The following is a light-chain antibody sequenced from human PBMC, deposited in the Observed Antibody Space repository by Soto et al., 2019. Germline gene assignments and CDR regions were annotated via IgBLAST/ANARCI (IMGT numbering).Light chain of an antibody. CDR3: QQYGSSPWT. V-gene: IGKV3-20*01. CDR1: QSVSSSY. Sequence: EIVMTQSPATLSVSPGERATLSCRASQSVSSSYLAWYQQKPGQAPRLLIYDASNRATGIPARFSGSGSGTDFTLTISRLEPEDFAVYYCQQYGSSPWTFGQGTKVDIK. CDR2: DAS. J-gene: IGKJ1*01.